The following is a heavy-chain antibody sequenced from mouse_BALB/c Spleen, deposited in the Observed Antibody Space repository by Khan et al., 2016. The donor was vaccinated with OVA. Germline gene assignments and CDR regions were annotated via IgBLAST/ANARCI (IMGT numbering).Heavy chain of an antibody. CDR2: NNPTSGYT. Sequence: VELVESGAALAKPAASVKMSCKASGYTFSTYWMHWVKQRPGQGLEWIGYNNPTSGYTDYNETFKDKATLSADKSSSTAYMQLSRLTSEDAAVYYCTRDRIDYWGQGTTLTVSS. J-gene: IGHJ2*01. V-gene: IGHV1-7*01. CDR1: GYTFSTYW. CDR3: TRDRIDY.